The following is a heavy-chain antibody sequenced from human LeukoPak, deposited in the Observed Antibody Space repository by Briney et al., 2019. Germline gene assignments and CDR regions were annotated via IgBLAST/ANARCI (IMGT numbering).Heavy chain of an antibody. D-gene: IGHD3-3*01. Sequence: SETLSLTCTVSGGSISSGSYYWSWIRQPAGKGLEWIGRTYTSGSTNYNPSLKSRVTISVDTSKNQFSLKLSSVTAADTAVYYCARGHYDFWSGYLNYMDVWGKGTTVTVSS. CDR1: GGSISSGSYY. J-gene: IGHJ6*03. CDR3: ARGHYDFWSGYLNYMDV. CDR2: TYTSGST. V-gene: IGHV4-61*02.